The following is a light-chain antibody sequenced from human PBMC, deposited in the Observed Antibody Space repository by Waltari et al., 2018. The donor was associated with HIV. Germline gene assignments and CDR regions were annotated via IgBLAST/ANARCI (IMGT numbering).Light chain of an antibody. Sequence: QSVLTQPPSASGTPGQRVTISCSGSSSNIGRTYVYWFQQVPGTAPKLLIYRNEQRPSGVPDRFSGSKSGTSASLAISGLRSEDEADYYCAVWDDSLSGWVFGGGTKLTVL. CDR1: SSNIGRTY. CDR2: RNE. J-gene: IGLJ3*02. CDR3: AVWDDSLSGWV. V-gene: IGLV1-47*01.